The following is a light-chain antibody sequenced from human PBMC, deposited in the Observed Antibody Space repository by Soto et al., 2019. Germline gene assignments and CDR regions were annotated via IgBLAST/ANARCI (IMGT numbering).Light chain of an antibody. J-gene: IGLJ2*01. V-gene: IGLV1-40*01. CDR3: QSYDSSLSGNVV. CDR1: SSNIGAGYD. Sequence: QSVLTQPPSVSGAPGQRVTISCTGSSSNIGAGYDVHWYQQLPGTAPKLLIYGNSNRPSGVPDRFSGSKSGTSASLAITGLRAEDEADYYCQSYDSSLSGNVVFGGGTKLNVL. CDR2: GNS.